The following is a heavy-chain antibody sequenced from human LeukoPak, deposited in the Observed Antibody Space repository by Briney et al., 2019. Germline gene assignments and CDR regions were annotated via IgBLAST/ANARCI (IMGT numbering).Heavy chain of an antibody. V-gene: IGHV4-4*07. CDR1: GGAISGYY. CDR3: ARVGSGYDFFDY. Sequence: SETLSLTCTVSGGAISGYYWSWIRQPAGKGLEWHGRVYSSGSTKYNPSLESRVTMSVDTSKNQFSLKLNFVTAADTAVYYCARVGSGYDFFDYWGQGTLVTVSS. D-gene: IGHD3/OR15-3a*01. J-gene: IGHJ4*02. CDR2: VYSSGST.